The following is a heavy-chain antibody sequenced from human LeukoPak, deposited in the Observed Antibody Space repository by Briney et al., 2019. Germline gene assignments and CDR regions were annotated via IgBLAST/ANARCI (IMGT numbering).Heavy chain of an antibody. V-gene: IGHV1-8*01. CDR2: MNPNSGNT. CDR3: ARAGPPVRGVIPNNYYYYYMDV. D-gene: IGHD3-10*01. Sequence: ASVTLSCTASGYASTSYDINWVRQATGQGLEWMGWMNPNSGNTGYAQKFQGRVTMTRTTAISTAYMELSSLRSEDTAVYYCARAGPPVRGVIPNNYYYYYMDVWGKGTTVTISS. CDR1: GYASTSYD. J-gene: IGHJ6*03.